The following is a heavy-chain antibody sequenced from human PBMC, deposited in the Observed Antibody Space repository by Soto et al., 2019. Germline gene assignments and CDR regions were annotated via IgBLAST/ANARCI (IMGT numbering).Heavy chain of an antibody. D-gene: IGHD1-1*01. CDR1: GFTFSSSA. CDR2: ISASDGNT. J-gene: IGHJ5*02. V-gene: IGHV3-23*01. CDR3: AKSLNINWKNWFDP. Sequence: EVQILESGGGLVQPGGSLRLSCAASGFTFSSSAMNWVRQAPGKGLEWVSVISASDGNTYYADSVKGRFTISRDNSKNTLYLDMNSLRVEDTAVYYCAKSLNINWKNWFDPWGQGTLFTVSS.